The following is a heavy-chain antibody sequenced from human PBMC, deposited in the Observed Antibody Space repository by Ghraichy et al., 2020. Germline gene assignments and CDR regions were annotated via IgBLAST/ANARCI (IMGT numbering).Heavy chain of an antibody. J-gene: IGHJ3*02. Sequence: SETLSLTCTVSGGSISSGDYYWGWIRQPPGKGLEWIGYIYYSGSTYYNPSLKSRVTISVDTSKNQFSLKLSSVTAADTAVYYCSGSHTIMGAFDIWGQGTMVTVSS. CDR3: SGSHTIMGAFDI. CDR1: GGSISSGDYY. CDR2: IYYSGST. D-gene: IGHD5-12*01. V-gene: IGHV4-30-4*01.